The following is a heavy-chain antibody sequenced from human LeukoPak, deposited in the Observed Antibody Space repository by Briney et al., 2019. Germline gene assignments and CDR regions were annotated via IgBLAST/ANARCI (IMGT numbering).Heavy chain of an antibody. CDR2: IIPIFGTA. D-gene: IGHD2-2*01. J-gene: IGHJ4*02. CDR1: RGTFSSYA. Sequence: SVKVSCKASRGTFSSYAISWVRQAPGQGLEWMGGIIPIFGTANYAQKFQGRVTITADESTSTAYMELSSLRSEDTAVYYCASLHCSSTSCYDRVRGYFDYWGQGTLVTVSS. V-gene: IGHV1-69*13. CDR3: ASLHCSSTSCYDRVRGYFDY.